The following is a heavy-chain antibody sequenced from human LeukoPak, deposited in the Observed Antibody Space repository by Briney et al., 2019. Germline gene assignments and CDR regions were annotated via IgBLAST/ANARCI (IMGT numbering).Heavy chain of an antibody. Sequence: PSQTLSLTCTVSGGSISSGGYYWSWIRQHPGKGLEWIGYIYHSGSTYYNPSLKSRVTISVDTSKNQFSLKLSSVTAADTAVYYCARHFGGYYYDSSGSPGWFDPWGQGTLVTVSS. CDR2: IYHSGST. V-gene: IGHV4-31*03. D-gene: IGHD3-22*01. CDR1: GGSISSGGYY. CDR3: ARHFGGYYYDSSGSPGWFDP. J-gene: IGHJ5*02.